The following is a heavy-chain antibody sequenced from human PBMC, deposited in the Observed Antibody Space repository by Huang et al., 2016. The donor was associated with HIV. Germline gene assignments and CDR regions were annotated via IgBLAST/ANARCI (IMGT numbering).Heavy chain of an antibody. Sequence: EVQLVESGGGLVKPGGSLRLSCVASGFTFTNYAMNWVRQGPAKGLGWVAAICSSSSYLYSADSVNGRFTISRDDAKNSLYLQMNSLRAEDTAVYYCARPQGDKVRGIIRSYYYYYGMDVWGRGTTVTVSS. V-gene: IGHV3-21*06. J-gene: IGHJ6*02. CDR2: ICSSSSYL. CDR3: ARPQGDKVRGIIRSYYYYYGMDV. D-gene: IGHD3-10*01. CDR1: GFTFTNYA.